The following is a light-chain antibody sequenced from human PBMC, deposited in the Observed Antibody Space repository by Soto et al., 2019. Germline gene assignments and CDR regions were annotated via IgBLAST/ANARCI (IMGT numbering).Light chain of an antibody. V-gene: IGLV2-14*01. CDR1: SSDVGTYDY. CDR2: EVT. CDR3: SSYTSSRTLV. Sequence: QSALTQPASVSGSPGQSITISCTGTSSDVGTYDYVSWYQQHPGKAPKLMIFEVTNRPSGVSNRFSGSKSGSTASLTISGLQAEDEAAYYCSSYTSSRTLVFGGGTQLTVL. J-gene: IGLJ2*01.